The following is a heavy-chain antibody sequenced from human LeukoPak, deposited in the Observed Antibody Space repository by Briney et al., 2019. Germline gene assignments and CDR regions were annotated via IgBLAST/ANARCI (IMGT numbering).Heavy chain of an antibody. Sequence: GGSLRLSCAASGFTFDDYGMSWVRQAPGKGLEWVSNINWNGDSTGYADSVKGRFTISRDNAKNTLYLQMNSLRAEDTAVYYCASEWEPYGGFDPWGQGTLVTVSS. CDR1: GFTFDDYG. D-gene: IGHD1-26*01. J-gene: IGHJ5*02. CDR2: INWNGDST. V-gene: IGHV3-20*04. CDR3: ASEWEPYGGFDP.